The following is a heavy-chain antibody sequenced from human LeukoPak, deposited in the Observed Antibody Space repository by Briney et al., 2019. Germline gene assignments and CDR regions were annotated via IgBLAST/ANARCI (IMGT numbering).Heavy chain of an antibody. CDR1: GYTFTGYY. D-gene: IGHD6-19*01. CDR2: IDPNSGGT. Sequence: ASVKVSCKASGYTFTGYYMHWVRQAPGQGLEWMGWIDPNSGGTYFAQKFQGRVTMTRDTSISTAYMQLGRLRSDDTAGYYCARDKNGSSGWYSFFDYWGQGTLVTVSS. CDR3: ARDKNGSSGWYSFFDY. V-gene: IGHV1-2*02. J-gene: IGHJ4*02.